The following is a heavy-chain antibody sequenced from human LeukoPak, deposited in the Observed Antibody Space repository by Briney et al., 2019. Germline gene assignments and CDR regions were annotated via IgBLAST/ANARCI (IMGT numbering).Heavy chain of an antibody. CDR3: AKEHDSSGYYYPVRGNFDY. V-gene: IGHV4-31*03. CDR1: GGSISSGGYS. Sequence: SETLSLTCTVSGGSISSGGYSWSWIRQHPGKGLEWIGYTYYSGSTYYNPSLKSRVTISVDTSKNQFSLKLSSVTAADTAVYYCAKEHDSSGYYYPVRGNFDYWGQGTLVTVSS. J-gene: IGHJ4*02. D-gene: IGHD3-22*01. CDR2: TYYSGST.